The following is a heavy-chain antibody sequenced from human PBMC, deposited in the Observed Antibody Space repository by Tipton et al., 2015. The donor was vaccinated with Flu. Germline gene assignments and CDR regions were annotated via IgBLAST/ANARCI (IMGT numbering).Heavy chain of an antibody. V-gene: IGHV4-4*02. D-gene: IGHD6-19*01. CDR1: GLTFSDVW. CDR2: IYNSGST. Sequence: SLRLSCAASGLTFSDVWLSWVRQAPGKGLEWIGNIYNSGSTYYNPSLKSRVTISIDTSKNQFSLKLSFVTAADTAVYYCAREKDSRGSEYFQQWGQGTLVTVSS. CDR3: AREKDSRGSEYFQQ. J-gene: IGHJ1*01.